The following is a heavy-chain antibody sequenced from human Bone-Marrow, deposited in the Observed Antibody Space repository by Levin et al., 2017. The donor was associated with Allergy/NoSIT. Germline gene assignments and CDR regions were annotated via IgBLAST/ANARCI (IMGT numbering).Heavy chain of an antibody. Sequence: PSETLSLTCTVSRASIESYSWNWIRQSPGKGLEWIGLMSYSGRTNYNPSLKRRVTISADTSKNQLSLNLSSVTAADTAVYFCAREGYSTSSDAFDIWGQGTMVTVSS. CDR2: MSYSGRT. V-gene: IGHV4-59*01. J-gene: IGHJ3*02. D-gene: IGHD2-2*01. CDR3: AREGYSTSSDAFDI. CDR1: RASIESYS.